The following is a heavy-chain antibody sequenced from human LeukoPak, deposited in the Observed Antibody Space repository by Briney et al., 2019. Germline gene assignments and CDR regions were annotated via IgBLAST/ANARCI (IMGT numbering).Heavy chain of an antibody. D-gene: IGHD3-22*01. CDR3: ASSGYYYVHFDY. CDR1: GGSISSGSYY. J-gene: IGHJ4*02. V-gene: IGHV4-61*02. CDR2: MYTSGGT. Sequence: KPSQTLSLTCTVSGGSISSGSYYWSWIRQPAGKGLEWIGRMYTSGGTNYNPSLKSRVTISVDTSKTPFSLKLSSVTAADTAVYYCASSGYYYVHFDYWGQGTLVTVSS.